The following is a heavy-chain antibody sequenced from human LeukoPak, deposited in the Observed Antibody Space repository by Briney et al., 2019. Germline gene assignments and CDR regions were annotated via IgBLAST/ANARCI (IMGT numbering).Heavy chain of an antibody. CDR2: IYPGDSDT. J-gene: IGHJ4*02. V-gene: IGHV5-51*01. CDR1: GYSFTSYW. D-gene: IGHD5-24*01. CDR3: ARRIGDASNLAYFDY. Sequence: KPGESLKISCKGSGYSFTSYWIGWVRQMPGKGLEWMGIIYPGDSDTRYSPSFQGQVTISADKSIGTAYLQWSSLKASDTAMYYCARRIGDASNLAYFDYWGQGTLVTVSS.